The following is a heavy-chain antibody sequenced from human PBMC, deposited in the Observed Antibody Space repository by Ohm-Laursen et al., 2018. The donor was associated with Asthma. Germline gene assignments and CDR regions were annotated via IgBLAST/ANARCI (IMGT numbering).Heavy chain of an antibody. CDR3: ARADDYGDYGVFLDY. CDR1: GYTFSRYS. D-gene: IGHD4-17*01. J-gene: IGHJ4*02. Sequence: SLRLSCAASGYTFSRYSMNWVRQAPGKGLEWVSSISSGSSYIYYADSVKGRFTISRDNAKNSLYLQMNSLRAEDTAVYYCARADDYGDYGVFLDYWGQGTLVTVSS. CDR2: ISSGSSYI. V-gene: IGHV3-21*01.